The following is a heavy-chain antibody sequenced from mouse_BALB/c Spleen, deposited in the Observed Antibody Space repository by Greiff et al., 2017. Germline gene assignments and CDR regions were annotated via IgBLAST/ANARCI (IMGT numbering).Heavy chain of an antibody. CDR3: ARDYGSSSYWYFDV. CDR2: ISYSGST. V-gene: IGHV3-8*02. Sequence: VQLKESGPSLVKPSQTLSLTCSVTGDSITSGYWNWIRKFPGNKLEYMGYISYSGSTYYNPSLKSRISITRDTSKNQYYLQLNSVTTEDTATYYCARDYGSSSYWYFDVWGAGTTVTVSS. CDR1: GDSITSGY. J-gene: IGHJ1*01. D-gene: IGHD1-1*01.